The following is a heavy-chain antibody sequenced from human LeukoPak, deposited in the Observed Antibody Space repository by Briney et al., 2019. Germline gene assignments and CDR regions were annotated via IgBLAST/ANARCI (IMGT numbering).Heavy chain of an antibody. Sequence: XAVYGGSFSGYXXXWIRXPPGKXXXXIGEINHSGSTNYNPSLKSRVTISVDTSKNQFSLKLSSVTAADTAVYYCARYYYDSRGSDYWGQGTLVTVSS. CDR1: GGSFSGYX. J-gene: IGHJ4*02. V-gene: IGHV4-34*01. D-gene: IGHD3-22*01. CDR3: ARYYYDSRGSDY. CDR2: INHSGST.